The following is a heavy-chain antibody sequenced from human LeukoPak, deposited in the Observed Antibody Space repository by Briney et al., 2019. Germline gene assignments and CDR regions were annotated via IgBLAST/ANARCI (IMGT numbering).Heavy chain of an antibody. J-gene: IGHJ4*02. D-gene: IGHD1-7*01. CDR1: GFSLSAYG. V-gene: IGHV3-7*01. CDR2: IKKDGSEK. CDR3: VRSGTSASFDY. Sequence: GWSLRLYCAASGFSLSAYGWSWGRQAPGKGLELVSNIKKDGSEKWYVDSVEGRFSISRDHAKNSLYLQMNSLRVADTAVYYCVRSGTSASFDYWGQGTLVTVSS.